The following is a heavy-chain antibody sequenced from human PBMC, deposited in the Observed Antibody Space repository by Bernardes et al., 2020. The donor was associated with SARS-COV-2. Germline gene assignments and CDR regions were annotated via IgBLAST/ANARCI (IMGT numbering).Heavy chain of an antibody. D-gene: IGHD4-4*01. J-gene: IGHJ6*02. CDR3: ARAGGNYAYYYYGMDV. CDR1: GYTFTGYY. V-gene: IGHV1-2*04. Sequence: ASVKVTCKASGYTFTGYYMHWVRQAPGQELEWMGWINPNSGGTNYAQKFQGWVTMTRDTSISTAYMELSRLRSDDTAVYYCARAGGNYAYYYYGMDVWGQGTTVTVSS. CDR2: INPNSGGT.